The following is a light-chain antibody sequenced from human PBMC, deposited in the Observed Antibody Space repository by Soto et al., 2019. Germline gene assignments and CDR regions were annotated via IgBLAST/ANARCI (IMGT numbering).Light chain of an antibody. V-gene: IGKV1-17*01. CDR2: AAS. Sequence: DIQMTQSPSSLSASVGDRVTITCRARQGIRNDLGWYQQKPGKAPKRLISAASSLQSGVPSRFSVSGSGTEFTLPISSMQPEDFATYYCLQQTSYPRFTFGPGTKVDI. J-gene: IGKJ3*01. CDR1: QGIRND. CDR3: LQQTSYPRFT.